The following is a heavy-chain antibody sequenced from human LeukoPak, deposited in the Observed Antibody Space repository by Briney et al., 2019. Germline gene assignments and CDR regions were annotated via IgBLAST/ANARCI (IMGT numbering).Heavy chain of an antibody. J-gene: IGHJ4*02. CDR2: ISSSSSYI. CDR3: AKVSGLGWHFDY. D-gene: IGHD1-26*01. Sequence: GGSLRLSCAASGFTFSSYSMNWVRQAPGKGLEWVSSISSSSSYIYYADSVKGRFTISRDNAKNSLFLHMNSLRAEDTAVYYCAKVSGLGWHFDYWGQGTLVTVSS. CDR1: GFTFSSYS. V-gene: IGHV3-21*01.